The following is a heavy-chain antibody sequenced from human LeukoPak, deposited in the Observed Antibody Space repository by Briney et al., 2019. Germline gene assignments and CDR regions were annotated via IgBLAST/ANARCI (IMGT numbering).Heavy chain of an antibody. V-gene: IGHV3-48*01. D-gene: IGHD3-22*01. J-gene: IGHJ3*02. Sequence: PGGSLRLSCAASGFTFSSYSMNWVRQAPGKGLEWVSYISSSSSTIYYADSVKGRFTISRDNAKNSLYLQMNSLRAEDTAVYYCARDRPKPHFMIVVEGYAFDIWGQGTMVTVSS. CDR1: GFTFSSYS. CDR3: ARDRPKPHFMIVVEGYAFDI. CDR2: ISSSSSTI.